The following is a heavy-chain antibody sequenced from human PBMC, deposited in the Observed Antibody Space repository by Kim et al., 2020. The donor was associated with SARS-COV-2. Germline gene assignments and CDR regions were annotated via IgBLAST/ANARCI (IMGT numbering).Heavy chain of an antibody. J-gene: IGHJ4*02. CDR2: A. Sequence: ANYAQKFQGRVTITADESTSTAYMELSSLRSEDTAVYYCAILTGYSVADYWGQGTLVTVSS. CDR3: AILTGYSVADY. V-gene: IGHV1-69*01. D-gene: IGHD3-9*01.